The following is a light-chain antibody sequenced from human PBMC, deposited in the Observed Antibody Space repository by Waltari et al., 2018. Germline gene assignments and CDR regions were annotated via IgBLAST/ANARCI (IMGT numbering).Light chain of an antibody. Sequence: QSVLPQPPSASGTPGQRVTISCSGSIPHIGADPVNWYQQLPGTAPKLLIYNNNKRSSGVPDRFSGSTSGTSASLAISGLQSEDEAVYYCEAWDDSLGGPVFGGGTKLTVL. CDR1: IPHIGADP. CDR3: EAWDDSLGGPV. CDR2: NNN. V-gene: IGLV1-44*01. J-gene: IGLJ2*01.